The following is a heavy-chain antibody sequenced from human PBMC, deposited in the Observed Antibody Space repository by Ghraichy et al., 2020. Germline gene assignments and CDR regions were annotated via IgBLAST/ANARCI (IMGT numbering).Heavy chain of an antibody. CDR3: ARGAGYSSSWTPFDY. V-gene: IGHV4-59*01. J-gene: IGHJ4*02. CDR2: IYYSGST. Sequence: SETLSLTCTVSGGSISSYYWSWIRQPPGKGLEWIGYIYYSGSTNYNPSLKSRVTISVDTSKNQFSLKLSSVTAADTAVYYCARGAGYSSSWTPFDYWGQGTLVTVSS. D-gene: IGHD6-13*01. CDR1: GGSISSYY.